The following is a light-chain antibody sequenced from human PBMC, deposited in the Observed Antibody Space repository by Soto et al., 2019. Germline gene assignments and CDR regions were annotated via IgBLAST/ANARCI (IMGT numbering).Light chain of an antibody. V-gene: IGLV2-14*03. CDR2: DVS. J-gene: IGLJ1*01. CDR3: SSYTSSNTYV. Sequence: QSALTQPASVSGSPGQSITISCTGTSSDVGGYNYVSWYQHHPGKVPQLMIYDVSNRPSGVSNRFSGSKSGNTASLTISGLRAEDEADYYCSSYTSSNTYVFGTGTKLTVL. CDR1: SSDVGGYNY.